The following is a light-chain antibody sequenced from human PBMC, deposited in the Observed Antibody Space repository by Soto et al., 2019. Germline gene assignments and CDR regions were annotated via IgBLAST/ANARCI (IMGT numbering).Light chain of an antibody. Sequence: DSQRTQSPSTLSASVGDRVTITCRASQSISSWLAWYQQKPGKAPKLLIYDASSLESGVPSRFSGSGSGTEFTLTISSLQPDDFATYYCQQYNSYPWTFGQGTKV. CDR1: QSISSW. V-gene: IGKV1-5*01. CDR3: QQYNSYPWT. CDR2: DAS. J-gene: IGKJ1*01.